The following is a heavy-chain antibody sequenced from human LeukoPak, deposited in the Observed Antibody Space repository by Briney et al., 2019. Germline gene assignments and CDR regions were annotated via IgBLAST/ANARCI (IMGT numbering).Heavy chain of an antibody. V-gene: IGHV3-11*01. D-gene: IGHD1-7*01. J-gene: IGHJ3*02. CDR2: ISSSGSTI. Sequence: GGSLRLSCAASGFTFSDYYMSWIRQAPGKGLEWVSYISSSGSTIYYADSVKGRFTISRDNAKNSLYLQMNSLRAEDTAVYYCAREGRLELHGLGIEDPGTGAFDIWGQGTMVTVSS. CDR1: GFTFSDYY. CDR3: AREGRLELHGLGIEDPGTGAFDI.